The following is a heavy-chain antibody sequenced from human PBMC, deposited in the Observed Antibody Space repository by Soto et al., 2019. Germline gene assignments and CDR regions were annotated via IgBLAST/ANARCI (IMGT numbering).Heavy chain of an antibody. CDR2: IYYSGST. J-gene: IGHJ3*02. CDR3: ARLTGDTYYYDSSGYPADDAFDI. D-gene: IGHD3-22*01. V-gene: IGHV4-39*01. Sequence: QLQLQESGPGLVKPSETLSLTCTVSGGSISRSSYYWGWIRQPPGKGLEWIGSIYYSGSTYYNPSLKSRVTISVDTSKNQFSLKLSSVTAADTAVYYCARLTGDTYYYDSSGYPADDAFDIWGQGTMVTVSS. CDR1: GGSISRSSYY.